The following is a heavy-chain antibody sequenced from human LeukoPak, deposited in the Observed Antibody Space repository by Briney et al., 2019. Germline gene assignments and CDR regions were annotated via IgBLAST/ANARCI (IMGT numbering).Heavy chain of an antibody. CDR1: GFTFSTYG. CDR3: ARLRRYCSTSTCQYYYYYMDV. J-gene: IGHJ6*03. D-gene: IGHD2-2*01. Sequence: PGGSLRLSCAASGFTFSTYGMTWVRQAPGRGLEWVSGISGSGGAIDYADSVKGRFTISRDNAKNSLYLQMNSLRAEDTAVYYCARLRRYCSTSTCQYYYYYMDVWGKGTTVIVSS. V-gene: IGHV3-21*01. CDR2: ISGSGGAI.